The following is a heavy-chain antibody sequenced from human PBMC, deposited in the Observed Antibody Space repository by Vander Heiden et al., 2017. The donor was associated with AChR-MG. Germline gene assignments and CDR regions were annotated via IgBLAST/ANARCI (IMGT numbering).Heavy chain of an antibody. CDR2: ISDSGGST. CDR1: GFTFSSYA. V-gene: IGHV3-23*01. D-gene: IGHD5-18*01. J-gene: IGHJ5*02. CDR3: AIHPRAEDYSYGNNWFDP. Sequence: EVQLLESGGGLVQPGGSLRLSCAAPGFTFSSYAMSWVRQAPGKGLEWVSAISDSGGSTYYADSVKGRFTISRDNSKNTLYLQMNSLRAEDTAVYYCAIHPRAEDYSYGNNWFDPWGQGTLVTVSS.